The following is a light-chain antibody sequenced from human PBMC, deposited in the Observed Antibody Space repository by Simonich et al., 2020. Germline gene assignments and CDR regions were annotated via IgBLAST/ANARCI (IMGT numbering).Light chain of an antibody. CDR2: WAA. J-gene: IGKJ2*01. Sequence: DIVMTQSPDSLAVSLGERATINCKSSQSVLYSSNNKNYLAWYQQKPGQPPKLLIYWAASRESGVPDRFSGSGSGTDCTLTISSLQAGDGAVYYCQQDDSTPYTLGQGTKLEIK. CDR1: QSVLYSSNNKNY. CDR3: QQDDSTPYT. V-gene: IGKV4-1*01.